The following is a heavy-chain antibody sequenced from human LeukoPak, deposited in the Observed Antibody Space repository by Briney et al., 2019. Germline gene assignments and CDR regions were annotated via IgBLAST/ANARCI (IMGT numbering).Heavy chain of an antibody. Sequence: GGSLRLSCAASGFTFSNAWMSWVRQAPGKGLERVSAISGSGGSTYYADSVKGRFTISRDNSKNTLYLQMNSLRAEDTAVYYCAKGRLEGGFDYWGQGTLVTVSS. CDR2: ISGSGGST. CDR3: AKGRLEGGFDY. V-gene: IGHV3-23*01. D-gene: IGHD1-26*01. J-gene: IGHJ4*02. CDR1: GFTFSNAW.